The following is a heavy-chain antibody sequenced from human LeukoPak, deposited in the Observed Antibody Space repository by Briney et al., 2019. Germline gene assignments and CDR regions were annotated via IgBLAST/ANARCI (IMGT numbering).Heavy chain of an antibody. J-gene: IGHJ6*03. V-gene: IGHV4-61*02. CDR2: IYTSGST. CDR3: ARGRIAARSKGKAGTGNYYYYMDV. CDR1: GGSISSGSYY. D-gene: IGHD6-6*01. Sequence: PSETLSLTCTVSGGSISSGSYYWSWIRQPAGKGLEWIGRIYTSGSTNYNPSLKSRVTISVDTSKNQFSLKLSSVTAADTAVYYCARGRIAARSKGKAGTGNYYYYMDVWGKGTTVTVSS.